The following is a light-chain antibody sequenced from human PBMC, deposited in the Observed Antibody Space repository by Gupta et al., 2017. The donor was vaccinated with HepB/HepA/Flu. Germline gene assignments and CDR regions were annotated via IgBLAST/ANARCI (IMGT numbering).Light chain of an antibody. J-gene: IGLJ3*02. CDR1: SSNIGSYH. CDR3: AAWDDSLSGWV. Sequence: QSVLTQPPSASGTPGQRVTVSCSGSSSNIGSYHLSWYRQLPGTAPKLLIYRSNQRPSGVPDRFSGSKSGTSASLAISGLRSEDEGDYYCAAWDDSLSGWVFGGGTKLTVL. CDR2: RSN. V-gene: IGLV1-47*01.